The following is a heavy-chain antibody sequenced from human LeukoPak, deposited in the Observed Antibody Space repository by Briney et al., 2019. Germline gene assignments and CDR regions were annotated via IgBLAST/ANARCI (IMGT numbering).Heavy chain of an antibody. Sequence: SETLSLTCTVSGGSISSGDYYWRWIRQPPGKGLDWIGDIYYSGSTYYNPSLKSRVTISVDTSKNQSSLKLSSVTAADTAVYYCARVYSNYFRYFDYWGQGTLVTVSS. CDR3: ARVYSNYFRYFDY. J-gene: IGHJ4*02. D-gene: IGHD4-11*01. CDR1: GGSISSGDYY. V-gene: IGHV4-30-4*08. CDR2: IYYSGST.